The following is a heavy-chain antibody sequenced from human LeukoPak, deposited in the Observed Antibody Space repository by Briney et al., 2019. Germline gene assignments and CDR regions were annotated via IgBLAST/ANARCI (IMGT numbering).Heavy chain of an antibody. Sequence: LPGGSLRLSCAASGFTLSSYAMSWVRQAPGEGREGVSAISGSGGSTYYADSVKGRFTISRDNSKNTLYLQMNSLRAEDTAVYYCAKTHCSGGSCPSWGQGTLVTVSS. D-gene: IGHD2-15*01. CDR3: AKTHCSGGSCPS. V-gene: IGHV3-23*01. J-gene: IGHJ4*02. CDR1: GFTLSSYA. CDR2: ISGSGGST.